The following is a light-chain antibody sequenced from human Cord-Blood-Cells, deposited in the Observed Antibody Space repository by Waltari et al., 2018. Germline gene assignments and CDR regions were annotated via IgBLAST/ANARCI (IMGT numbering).Light chain of an antibody. J-gene: IGKJ1*01. CDR3: QQYNSYWT. CDR1: QSISSW. CDR2: KAS. V-gene: IGKV1-5*03. Sequence: DIQITHSPSTLSASVGDRVTITCRASQSISSWLAWYQQKPGKAPKPLFYKASSLESGVPSRFSGRGSGTEFTLTISSPQPDDFATYYCQQYNSYWTFGQGTKVEIK.